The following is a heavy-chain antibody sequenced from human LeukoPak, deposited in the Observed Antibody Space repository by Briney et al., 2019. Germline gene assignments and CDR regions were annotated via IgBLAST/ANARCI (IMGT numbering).Heavy chain of an antibody. D-gene: IGHD6-19*01. J-gene: IGHJ4*02. CDR3: ARHTSSGWTFDY. V-gene: IGHV4-39*01. CDR1: GGSISSSSYY. Sequence: SETLSLTCTVSGGSISSSSYYWGWIRQPPGKGLEWIGSIYYSGSTYYNPSLKSRVTISLDTSKNQFSLKLTSVTAADTAVYYCARHTSSGWTFDYWGQGTLVTVSS. CDR2: IYYSGST.